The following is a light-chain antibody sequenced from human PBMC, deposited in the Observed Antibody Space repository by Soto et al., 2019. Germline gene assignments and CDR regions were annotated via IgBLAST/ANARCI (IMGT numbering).Light chain of an antibody. CDR2: DAS. CDR1: QSVSSY. V-gene: IGKV3-11*01. CDR3: QQRSKWPGT. J-gene: IGKJ1*01. Sequence: EIVLTQSPATLSLSPGERATLSCRASQSVSSYLAWYQQKPGQAPRLLIYDASNRATGIPARFSGSGSGTDFTLTISSLDPKDFAVYYCQQRSKWPGTFGQGTKVDIK.